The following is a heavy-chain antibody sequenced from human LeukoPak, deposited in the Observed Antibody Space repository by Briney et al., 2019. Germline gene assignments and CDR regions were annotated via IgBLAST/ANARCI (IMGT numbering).Heavy chain of an antibody. CDR1: GFIFSTFT. V-gene: IGHV3-21*04. Sequence: GGSLRLSCAASGFIFSTFTMNWVRQAPGKGLEWVSSISGNDTYIFYAQSVKGRFTISRDNAKNSVYLQMNSLRAEDTAVYYCAKGRSLGGYRLASDAFDIWGQGTMVTVSS. J-gene: IGHJ3*02. CDR3: AKGRSLGGYRLASDAFDI. D-gene: IGHD5-12*01. CDR2: ISGNDTYI.